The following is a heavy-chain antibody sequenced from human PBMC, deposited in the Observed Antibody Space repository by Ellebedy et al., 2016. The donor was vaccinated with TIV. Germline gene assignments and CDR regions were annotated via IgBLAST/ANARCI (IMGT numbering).Heavy chain of an antibody. J-gene: IGHJ4*02. D-gene: IGHD1-26*01. CDR2: ISGSGDST. CDR3: AKDLGLGGTGN. CDR1: GFTFSSYA. Sequence: GESLKISCAASGFTFSSYAMSWVRQAPGKGLEWVSGISGSGDSTYYADSVKGRFTFSRDNSKNTLYLQMNSLRAEDTAVYYCAKDLGLGGTGNWGQGTLVTVSS. V-gene: IGHV3-23*01.